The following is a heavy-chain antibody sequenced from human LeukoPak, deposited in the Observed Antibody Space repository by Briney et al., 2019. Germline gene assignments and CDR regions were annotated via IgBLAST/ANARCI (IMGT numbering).Heavy chain of an antibody. J-gene: IGHJ4*02. Sequence: SETLSLTCTVPGGSISSYYWSWIRQPPGKGLEWIGYIYYSGSTNYNPSLKSRVTMSVDTSKNQFSLKLSSVTAADTAVYYCAKYDYVWGSYQSWGQGTLVTVSS. CDR2: IYYSGST. CDR1: GGSISSYY. CDR3: AKYDYVWGSYQS. D-gene: IGHD3-16*02. V-gene: IGHV4-59*01.